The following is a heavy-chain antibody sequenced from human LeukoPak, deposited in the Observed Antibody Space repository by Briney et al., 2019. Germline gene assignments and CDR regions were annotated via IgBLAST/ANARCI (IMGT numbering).Heavy chain of an antibody. D-gene: IGHD3-16*02. CDR1: GYTLTELS. V-gene: IGHV1-24*01. Sequence: ASVKVSCKVSGYTLTELSMHWVRQAPGKGLEWMGGFDPEDGETIYAQKFQGRVTMTEDTSTDTAYMELSGLRSEDTAVYYCATAVRLGELSPDYWGQGTLVTVSS. CDR2: FDPEDGET. CDR3: ATAVRLGELSPDY. J-gene: IGHJ4*02.